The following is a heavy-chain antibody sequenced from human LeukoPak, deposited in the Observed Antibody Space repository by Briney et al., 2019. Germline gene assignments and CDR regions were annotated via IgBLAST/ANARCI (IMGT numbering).Heavy chain of an antibody. Sequence: PSETLSLTCTVSGGSISSYYWSWIRQPPGKGLEWIGYIYYSGSTNYNPSLKSRVTISVDTSKNQFSLKLSSVTAADTAVYYCAIQRYYDFPYWGQGTLVTVSS. CDR2: IYYSGST. D-gene: IGHD3-3*01. V-gene: IGHV4-59*01. J-gene: IGHJ4*02. CDR3: AIQRYYDFPY. CDR1: GGSISSYY.